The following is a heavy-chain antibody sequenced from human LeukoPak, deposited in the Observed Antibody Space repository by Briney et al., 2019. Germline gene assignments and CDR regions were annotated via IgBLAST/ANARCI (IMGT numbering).Heavy chain of an antibody. D-gene: IGHD1-1*01. V-gene: IGHV3-49*03. J-gene: IGHJ4*02. CDR2: IRSKAYGETA. CDR3: TRDRGAYNLYDY. CDR1: GFTFGDYA. Sequence: SGGSLRLSCTVSGFTFGDYAMSWIRQAPGKGLEWVGFIRSKAYGETADYAASVKGRFTISRDDSKAIAYLQMNSLKTEDTAVYHCTRDRGAYNLYDYWGQGTLVTVSS.